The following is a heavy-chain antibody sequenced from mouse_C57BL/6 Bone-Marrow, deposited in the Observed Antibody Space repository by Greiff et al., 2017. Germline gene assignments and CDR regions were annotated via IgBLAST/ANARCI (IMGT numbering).Heavy chain of an antibody. CDR1: GYTFTSYG. Sequence: QVQLQQSGAELVRPGASVKLSCKASGYTFTSYGISWVKQRTGQGLEWIGEIYPRSGNTYYNEKFKGKATLTAYKSSSQAYMELRSLTSKDSAVYFCASTRRPQYYDSSLFAYWGQGTLVTVSA. V-gene: IGHV1-81*01. CDR2: IYPRSGNT. CDR3: ASTRRPQYYDSSLFAY. J-gene: IGHJ3*01. D-gene: IGHD1-1*01.